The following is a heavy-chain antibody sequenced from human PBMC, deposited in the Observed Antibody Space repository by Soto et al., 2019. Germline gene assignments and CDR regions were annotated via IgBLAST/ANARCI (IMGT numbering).Heavy chain of an antibody. D-gene: IGHD1-26*01. CDR1: GGSFSGYY. CDR3: ARDMGGSYYWAFDY. V-gene: IGHV4-34*01. J-gene: IGHJ4*02. Sequence: SETLSLTCAVYGGSFSGYYWSWIRQPPGKGLEWIGEINHSGSTNYNPSLKSRVTISVDTSKNQFSLKLSSVTAADTAVYYCARDMGGSYYWAFDYWGQGTLVTVSS. CDR2: INHSGST.